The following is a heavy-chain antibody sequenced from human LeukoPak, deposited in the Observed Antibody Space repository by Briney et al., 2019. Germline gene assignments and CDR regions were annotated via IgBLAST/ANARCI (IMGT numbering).Heavy chain of an antibody. CDR3: AKAHDYGDYAGFDY. CDR1: GFTFSSYS. CDR2: ISSSSSTI. Sequence: PGGSLRLSCAASGFTFSSYSMNWVRQAPGKGLEWVSYISSSSSTIYYADSVKGRFTISRDSAKTSLYLQINNLRAEDTALYYCAKAHDYGDYAGFDYWGQGTLVSVSS. J-gene: IGHJ4*02. D-gene: IGHD4-17*01. V-gene: IGHV3-48*04.